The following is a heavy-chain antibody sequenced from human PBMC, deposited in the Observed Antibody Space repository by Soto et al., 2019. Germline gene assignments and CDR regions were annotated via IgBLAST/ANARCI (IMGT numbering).Heavy chain of an antibody. CDR3: ARDLGHCSSTSCYGAYYYYGMDV. D-gene: IGHD2-2*01. CDR1: GFTFSSYS. J-gene: IGHJ6*02. CDR2: ISSSSSYI. Sequence: PGGSLRLSCAASGFTFSSYSMNWVRQAPGKGLEWVSSISSSSSYIYYADSVKGRFTISRDNAKNSLYLQMNSLRAEDTAVYYCARDLGHCSSTSCYGAYYYYGMDVWGQGTTVTV. V-gene: IGHV3-21*01.